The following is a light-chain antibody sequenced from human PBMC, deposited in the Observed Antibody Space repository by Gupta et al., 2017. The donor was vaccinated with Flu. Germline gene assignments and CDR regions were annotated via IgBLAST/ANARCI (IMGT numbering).Light chain of an antibody. CDR2: DDT. CDR3: QAWDTNTAV. CDR1: KLGDKY. J-gene: IGLJ3*02. V-gene: IGLV3-1*01. Sequence: SYELTQPPSVSVSPGQTARIACSGDKLGDKYVYWYQQKPGQSPVLVVYDDTKRPSGPLERFSGSNSGATATLTISGTQSMDEADYYCQAWDTNTAVFGGGTKLTVL.